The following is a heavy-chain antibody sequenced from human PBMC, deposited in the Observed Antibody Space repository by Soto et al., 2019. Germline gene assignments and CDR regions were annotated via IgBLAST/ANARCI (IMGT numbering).Heavy chain of an antibody. D-gene: IGHD3-9*01. CDR2: IIPIFGTA. CDR1: GGTFSSYA. CDR3: ARKYYVILTRDQTNYYYGMDV. V-gene: IGHV1-69*13. J-gene: IGHJ6*02. Sequence: SVKVSCKASGGTFSSYAISWVRQAHGQGLEWMGGIIPIFGTANYAQKFQGRVTITADESTSTAYMELSSLRSEDTAVYYCARKYYVILTRDQTNYYYGMDVWGQGPTVTVSS.